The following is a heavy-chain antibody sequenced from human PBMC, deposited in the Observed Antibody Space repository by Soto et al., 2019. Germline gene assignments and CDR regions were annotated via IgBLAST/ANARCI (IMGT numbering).Heavy chain of an antibody. CDR2: INAGNGNT. CDR3: ASYDFWSGYSGVYFDY. J-gene: IGHJ4*02. CDR1: GYTFTSYA. V-gene: IGHV1-3*01. Sequence: QVQLVQSGAEVKKPGASVKVSCKASGYTFTSYAMHWVRQAPGQRLEWMGWINAGNGNTKYSQKFQGRVTITRDTSASTAYMELSSLRSEDTAVYYCASYDFWSGYSGVYFDYWGQGTLVTVYS. D-gene: IGHD3-3*01.